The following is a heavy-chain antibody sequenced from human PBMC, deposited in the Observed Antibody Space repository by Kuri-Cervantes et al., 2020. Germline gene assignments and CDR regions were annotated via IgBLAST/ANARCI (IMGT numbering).Heavy chain of an antibody. CDR1: GGSFSGYY. D-gene: IGHD2-15*01. J-gene: IGHJ4*02. V-gene: IGHV4-34*01. Sequence: SETLSLTCAVYGGSFSGYYWSWIRQPPGKGLEWIGEINHSGSTNYNPSLKNRVTISVDTSKNQFSLKLSSVTAADTAVYYCALESGGTNSFDYWGQGTLVTVSS. CDR2: INHSGST. CDR3: ALESGGTNSFDY.